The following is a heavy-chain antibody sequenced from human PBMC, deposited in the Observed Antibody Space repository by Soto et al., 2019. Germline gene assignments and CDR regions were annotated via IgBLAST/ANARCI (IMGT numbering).Heavy chain of an antibody. V-gene: IGHV3-7*01. CDR1: GFTFSSYW. Sequence: EVQLVESGRGLVQPGGSLRLSCAASGFTFSSYWMSWVRQAPGKGLEWVANIKQDGSEKYYVDSVKGRFTISRDNAKNSLYLQMNSLRAEDTAVYYCAREGYSSGWGAFDIWGQGTMVTVSS. D-gene: IGHD6-19*01. CDR2: IKQDGSEK. CDR3: AREGYSSGWGAFDI. J-gene: IGHJ3*02.